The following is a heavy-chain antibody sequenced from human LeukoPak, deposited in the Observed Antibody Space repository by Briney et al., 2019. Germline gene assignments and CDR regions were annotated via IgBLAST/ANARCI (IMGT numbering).Heavy chain of an antibody. CDR3: ARLVGDVTTWDC. J-gene: IGHJ4*02. CDR2: IKQDESEK. CDR1: GFSFSNYW. D-gene: IGHD1-26*01. Sequence: GGSLRLSCTASGFSFSNYWMSWVRQAPGKGLEWVASIKQDESEKYYVDSVKGRFTTSRDNAKSSLYLQMNALRGEDTAVYYCARLVGDVTTWDCWGQGTLVTASS. V-gene: IGHV3-7*03.